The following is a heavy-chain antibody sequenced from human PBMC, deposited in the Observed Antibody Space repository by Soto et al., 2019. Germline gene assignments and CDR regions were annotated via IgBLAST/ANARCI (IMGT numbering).Heavy chain of an antibody. Sequence: QLQLQESGSGLVKPSQTLSLTCAVSGGSISSGGYSWSWIRQPPGKGLEWIGYIYHSGSTYYNTSLKSRVTISVDRSKNQFSLKLSSATAADTAVYYCARAHGSGWGAFDIWGQGTMVTVSS. V-gene: IGHV4-30-2*01. CDR2: IYHSGST. CDR3: ARAHGSGWGAFDI. J-gene: IGHJ3*02. CDR1: GGSISSGGYS. D-gene: IGHD3-10*01.